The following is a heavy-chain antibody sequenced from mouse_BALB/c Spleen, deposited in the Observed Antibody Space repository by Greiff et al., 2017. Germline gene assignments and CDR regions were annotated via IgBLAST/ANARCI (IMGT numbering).Heavy chain of an antibody. D-gene: IGHD1-1*01. Sequence: QVQLQQPGAELVRPGASVKLSCKASGYTFTSYWINWVKQRPGQGLEWIGNIYPSDSYTNYNQKFKDKATLTVDKSSSTAYMQLSSPTSEDSAVYYCTRRKEDRTTDYAMDYWGQGTSVTVSS. CDR3: TRRKEDRTTDYAMDY. CDR1: GYTFTSYW. J-gene: IGHJ4*01. V-gene: IGHV1-69*02. CDR2: IYPSDSYT.